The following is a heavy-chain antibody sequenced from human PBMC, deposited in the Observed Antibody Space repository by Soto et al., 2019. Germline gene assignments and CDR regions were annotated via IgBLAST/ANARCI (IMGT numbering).Heavy chain of an antibody. D-gene: IGHD3-10*01. CDR2: IIPIFGTA. Sequence: ASVKVSCKASGGTFSSYAISWVRQAPGQGLEWMGGIIPIFGTANYAQKFQGRVTITADESTSTAYMELSSLRSEDTAVYYCASLGFGELFIWGQGTLVTVSS. CDR3: ASLGFGELFI. J-gene: IGHJ4*02. V-gene: IGHV1-69*13. CDR1: GGTFSSYA.